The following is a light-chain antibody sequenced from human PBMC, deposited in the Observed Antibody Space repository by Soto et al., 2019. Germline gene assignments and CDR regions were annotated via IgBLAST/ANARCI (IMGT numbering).Light chain of an antibody. CDR3: QQSYSTPMYT. V-gene: IGKV1-39*01. J-gene: IGKJ2*01. CDR1: QSISSY. CDR2: AAS. Sequence: DIQMTQSPSSLSASVGDRVTITCRASQSISSYLNWYQQKPGKAPKLLIYAASSLQSGVPSRFSGSGSGTDFTLTISSLQPDDFATYYGQQSYSTPMYTFGQGTKLEIK.